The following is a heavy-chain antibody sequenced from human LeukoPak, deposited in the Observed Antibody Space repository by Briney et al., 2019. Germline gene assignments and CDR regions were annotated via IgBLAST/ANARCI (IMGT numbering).Heavy chain of an antibody. Sequence: SETLSLTCAVYGGSFSGYYWSRIRQHPGKGLEWIGYINYSGSTYYTPSLKSRVTISVDTSKNQFSLRLSSVTAADTAVYFCARVGSSFPFDYWGQGTLVTVSS. CDR1: GGSFSGYY. CDR3: ARVGSSFPFDY. D-gene: IGHD6-6*01. J-gene: IGHJ4*02. V-gene: IGHV4-34*09. CDR2: INYSGST.